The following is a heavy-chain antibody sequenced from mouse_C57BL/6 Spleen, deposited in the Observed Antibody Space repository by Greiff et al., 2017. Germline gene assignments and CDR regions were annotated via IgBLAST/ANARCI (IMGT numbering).Heavy chain of an antibody. J-gene: IGHJ2*01. CDR1: GYTFTSYW. D-gene: IGHD2-4*01. CDR3: ARGGNYDYDFDY. V-gene: IGHV1-55*01. CDR2: IYPGSGST. Sequence: VQLQQPGAELVKPGASVKMSCKASGYTFTSYWITWVKQRPGQGLEWIGDIYPGSGSTNYNEKFKSKATLTVDTSSSTAYMQLSSLTSEDSAVYYCARGGNYDYDFDYWGQGTTLTVSS.